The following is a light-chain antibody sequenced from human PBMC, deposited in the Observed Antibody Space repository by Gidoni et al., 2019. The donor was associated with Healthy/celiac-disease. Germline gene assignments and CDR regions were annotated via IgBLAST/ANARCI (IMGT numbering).Light chain of an antibody. CDR2: KAS. V-gene: IGKV1-5*03. J-gene: IGKJ2*04. CDR3: QQYDSYSCS. CDR1: QTISSW. Sequence: DIQMTQSPSTLSASVGDRVTITCRASQTISSWLAWYQQKPGKAPKLLISKASSLESGVPSRFSGSGSGTEFTLTISSLQPDDFATYYCQQYDSYSCSFGQGTKLEIK.